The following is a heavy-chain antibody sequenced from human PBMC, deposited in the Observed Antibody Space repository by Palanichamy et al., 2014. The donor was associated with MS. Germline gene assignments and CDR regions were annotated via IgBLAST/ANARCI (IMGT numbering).Heavy chain of an antibody. D-gene: IGHD5/OR15-5a*01. CDR3: AKDWWRELDSAIFDS. J-gene: IGHJ4*02. Sequence: QLQLVESGGDVVQPGRSLRLSCVASGFTFSSYGMHWIRQAPGKGLEWVALISHDGGKKYYADSVKGRFTISRDDSKDTLDLHMTSLRTEDTAVYYCAKDWWRELDSAIFDSWGQGTRVTVSS. CDR2: ISHDGGKK. V-gene: IGHV3-30*18. CDR1: GFTFSSYG.